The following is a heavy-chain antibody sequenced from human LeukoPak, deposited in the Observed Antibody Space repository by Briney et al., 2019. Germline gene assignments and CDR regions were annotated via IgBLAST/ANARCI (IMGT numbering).Heavy chain of an antibody. CDR1: GFTFSSYG. CDR2: IWYDGSNK. CDR3: ARGPTRANSTDY. J-gene: IGHJ4*02. Sequence: GGSLRLSCAASGFTFSSYGMHWVRQAPGKGLEWVAVIWYDGSNKYYADSVKGRFTISRDNAKNSLYLQMNSLRAEDTAVYYCARGPTRANSTDYWGQGALVTVSS. D-gene: IGHD2/OR15-2a*01. V-gene: IGHV3-33*01.